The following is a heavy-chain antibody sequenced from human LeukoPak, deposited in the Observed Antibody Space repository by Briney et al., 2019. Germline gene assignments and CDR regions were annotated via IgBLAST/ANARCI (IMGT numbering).Heavy chain of an antibody. Sequence: GGSLRLSCAASGFTFSEYYMSWIRQPPGKGLEWVSYISRSCSTKFYADSVKGRFNISRDKAKNSLYLQMNSLRAEDTAVYYCVREHDYYRSWTPPGSPYWGQGTLVTVSS. D-gene: IGHD3-10*01. CDR2: ISRSCSTK. V-gene: IGHV3-11*01. CDR1: GFTFSEYY. J-gene: IGHJ4*02. CDR3: VREHDYYRSWTPPGSPY.